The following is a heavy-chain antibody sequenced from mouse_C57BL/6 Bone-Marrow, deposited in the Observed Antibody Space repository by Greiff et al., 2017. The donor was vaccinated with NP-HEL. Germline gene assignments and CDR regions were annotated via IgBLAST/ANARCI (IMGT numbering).Heavy chain of an antibody. Sequence: VQLQQSVAELVRPGASVKLSCTASGFDIKNSYMHWVKQRPEQGLEWIGRIDPANGNTKYAPKFQGKATLTADTSSNTAYLQLSSLTSEYTAIDYCADAVARWYFDVWGTGTTVTVSS. J-gene: IGHJ1*03. CDR3: ADAVARWYFDV. CDR1: GFDIKNSY. CDR2: IDPANGNT. D-gene: IGHD6-5*01. V-gene: IGHV14-3*01.